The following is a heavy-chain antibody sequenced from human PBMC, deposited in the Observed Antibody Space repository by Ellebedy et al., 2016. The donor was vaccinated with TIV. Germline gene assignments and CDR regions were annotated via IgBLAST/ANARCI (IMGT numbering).Heavy chain of an antibody. J-gene: IGHJ4*02. CDR2: INPKNGGT. D-gene: IGHD2-21*02. CDR1: GYTFTGYY. CDR3: ARDGACGGDCYGDNY. V-gene: IGHV1-2*02. Sequence: AASVKVSCKASGYTFTGYYIHWVRQAPGQGLEWMGWINPKNGGTNYAQKFQGRVTMTRDTSISTAYMELSWLRSEDTAVYYCARDGACGGDCYGDNYWGQGSLVTVSS.